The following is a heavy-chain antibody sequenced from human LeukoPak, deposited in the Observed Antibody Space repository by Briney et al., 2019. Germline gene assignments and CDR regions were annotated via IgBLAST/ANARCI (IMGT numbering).Heavy chain of an antibody. CDR1: GFTFSSYS. D-gene: IGHD5/OR15-5a*01. Sequence: PGGSLRLSCAASGFTFSSYSMNWVRQAPGKGLEWVSSISSSSSSYIYYADSVKGRFTISRDNAKNSLYLQMNSLRAEDTAVYYCAREISIYDAFDYWGQGTLVTVSS. CDR2: ISSSSSSYI. V-gene: IGHV3-21*01. CDR3: AREISIYDAFDY. J-gene: IGHJ4*02.